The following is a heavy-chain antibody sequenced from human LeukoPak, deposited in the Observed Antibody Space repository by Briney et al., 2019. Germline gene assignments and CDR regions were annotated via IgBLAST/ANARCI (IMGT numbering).Heavy chain of an antibody. V-gene: IGHV1-18*01. Sequence: ASVKVFCKASGYTSTSYGISWVRQAPGQGLEWMGWISAYNGNTNYAQKLQGRVTMTTDTSTSTAHMELRSLRSDDTAVYYCARDYFAGGYYYYMDVWGKGTTVTVSS. CDR3: ARDYFAGGYYYYMDV. D-gene: IGHD3-16*01. J-gene: IGHJ6*03. CDR1: GYTSTSYG. CDR2: ISAYNGNT.